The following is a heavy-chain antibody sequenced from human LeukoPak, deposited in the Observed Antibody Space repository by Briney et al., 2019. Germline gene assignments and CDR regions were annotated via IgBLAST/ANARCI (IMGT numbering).Heavy chain of an antibody. CDR3: AKDWSKVAGPIDY. Sequence: PEGSLRLSCAASGFTFSSYARSWVRQAPGKGLEWVSAISGSGGSTYYADSVKGRFTISRDNSKNTLYLQMNSLRAEDTAVYYCAKDWSKVAGPIDYWGQGTLVTVSS. CDR2: ISGSGGST. J-gene: IGHJ4*02. D-gene: IGHD6-19*01. CDR1: GFTFSSYA. V-gene: IGHV3-23*01.